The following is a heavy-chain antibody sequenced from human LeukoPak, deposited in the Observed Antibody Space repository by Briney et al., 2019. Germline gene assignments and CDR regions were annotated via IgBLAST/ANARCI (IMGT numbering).Heavy chain of an antibody. CDR3: ARDARESYFDSSGADF. D-gene: IGHD3-22*01. CDR1: GFIFSNYG. Sequence: GGSLRLSCATSGFIFSNYGMHWVRQAPDKGLEWVAVIWSDGTNKYYADSVKGRFTISRDNSKNTLYLQMNSPRAEDTAVYFCARDARESYFDSSGADFWGQGTLVTVSS. V-gene: IGHV3-33*01. J-gene: IGHJ4*02. CDR2: IWSDGTNK.